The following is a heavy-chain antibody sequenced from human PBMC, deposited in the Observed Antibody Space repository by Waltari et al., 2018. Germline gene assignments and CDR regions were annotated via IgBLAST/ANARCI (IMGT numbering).Heavy chain of an antibody. J-gene: IGHJ4*02. V-gene: IGHV4-39*07. CDR3: ARDPAPSDYFDS. Sequence: QLQLQESGPGLVRPSETLSLTCTVSGGAISSSIYYWGWIRQPPGKGLEWIGNIYYSAYTYFNPSLKSGVTISSDTSRNQFSLKLTSVTAADTAVYYCARDPAPSDYFDSWGQGTLVTVSS. D-gene: IGHD6-6*01. CDR1: GGAISSSIYY. CDR2: IYYSAYT.